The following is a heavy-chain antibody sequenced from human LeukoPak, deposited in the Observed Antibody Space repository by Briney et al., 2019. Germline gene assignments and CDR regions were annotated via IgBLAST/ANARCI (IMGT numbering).Heavy chain of an antibody. CDR1: GFTFSSYA. Sequence: GGSLRLSCAASGFTFSSYAMHWVRQAPWKGLEYVSAISSNGGSTYYANSVKGRFTISRDNSKNTLYLQMGSLRAEDMAVYYCARVDIVASIDYWGQGTLVTVSS. V-gene: IGHV3-64*01. D-gene: IGHD5-12*01. CDR2: ISSNGGST. CDR3: ARVDIVASIDY. J-gene: IGHJ4*02.